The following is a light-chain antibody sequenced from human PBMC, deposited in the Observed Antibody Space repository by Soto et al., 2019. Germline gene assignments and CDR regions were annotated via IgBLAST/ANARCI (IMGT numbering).Light chain of an antibody. CDR1: QNVSSN. Sequence: EIVMTQSPATLSVSPGERATLSCRASQNVSSNLAWYQQKPGQAPRLLIYGASTRATGIPARFSGSGSGTEFTLTISGLQSEDFAVYYCQQYNNWPLTFGQGTKV. J-gene: IGKJ1*01. V-gene: IGKV3-15*01. CDR3: QQYNNWPLT. CDR2: GAS.